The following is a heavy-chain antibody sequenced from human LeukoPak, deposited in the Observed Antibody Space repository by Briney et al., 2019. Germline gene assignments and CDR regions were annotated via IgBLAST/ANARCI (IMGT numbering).Heavy chain of an antibody. J-gene: IGHJ6*03. CDR3: ARRCFYYMDV. CDR2: IYFNCCSK. V-gene: IGHV3-20*03. Sequence: VSFIYFNCCSKCYALSVKRRFTIDRENEKNSMYVKMNSLRAEDTALYYCARRCFYYMDVWGKGTTVTVSS.